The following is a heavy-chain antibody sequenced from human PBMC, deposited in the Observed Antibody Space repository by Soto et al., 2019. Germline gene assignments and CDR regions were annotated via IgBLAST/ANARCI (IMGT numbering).Heavy chain of an antibody. V-gene: IGHV3-30*18. J-gene: IGHJ6*02. Sequence: QVQLVESGGSVVQPGTSLRLACEASGFNFGAYGMHWVREAPGKGLEWVAVISHDGTKTYYSDSVKGRFTVSRDNSKNMLYVQMVSLRPDDTAVYSCAKDRRDGYTTCSRCYGVDVWGQGTTVTVSS. CDR3: AKDRRDGYTTCSRCYGVDV. CDR2: ISHDGTKT. CDR1: GFNFGAYG. D-gene: IGHD5-18*01.